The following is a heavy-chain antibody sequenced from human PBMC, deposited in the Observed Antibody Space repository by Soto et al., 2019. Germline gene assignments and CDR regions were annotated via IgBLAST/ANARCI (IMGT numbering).Heavy chain of an antibody. Sequence: EVQLVESGEGLVQPGGSLRLSCAASGFTFSSYAMHWVRQAPGKGLEYVSAISSNGGSTYYADSVKDRFTISRDNSKNTLYLQMGSLRAEDMAVYYCARGDGCSSTSCYLDYGMDVWGQGTTVTVSS. CDR3: ARGDGCSSTSCYLDYGMDV. CDR1: GFTFSSYA. J-gene: IGHJ6*02. CDR2: ISSNGGST. D-gene: IGHD2-2*01. V-gene: IGHV3-64*02.